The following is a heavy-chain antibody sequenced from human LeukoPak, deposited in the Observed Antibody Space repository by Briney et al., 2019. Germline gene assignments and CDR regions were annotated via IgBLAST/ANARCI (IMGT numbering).Heavy chain of an antibody. CDR1: GYTFTDYY. CDR3: ARANFLYCSSTTCLFDY. Sequence: ASVKVSCKASGYTFTDYYMHWVRQAPGQGFEWMGWINPNDGDTNYAQKFQGRVTMTRVTSISIAHMEVSRLRSDDAAVYYCARANFLYCSSTTCLFDYWGQGTLVTVSS. CDR2: INPNDGDT. J-gene: IGHJ4*02. D-gene: IGHD2-2*01. V-gene: IGHV1-2*02.